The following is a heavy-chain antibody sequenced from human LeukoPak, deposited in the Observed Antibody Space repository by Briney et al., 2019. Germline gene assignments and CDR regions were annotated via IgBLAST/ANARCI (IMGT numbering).Heavy chain of an antibody. J-gene: IGHJ6*03. D-gene: IGHD2-2*01. CDR1: GGSLSGFH. CDR3: ARGNLVVVPAASRAYSYMDV. Sequence: KPSETLSLTCALYGGSLSGFHWTWIRQPPGKGLEWIGEITHSGNTNYNPSLKSRVTMSLDTSKTQFSLKLSSVTAADTAVYYCARGNLVVVPAASRAYSYMDVWGKGTTVTVSS. V-gene: IGHV4-34*01. CDR2: ITHSGNT.